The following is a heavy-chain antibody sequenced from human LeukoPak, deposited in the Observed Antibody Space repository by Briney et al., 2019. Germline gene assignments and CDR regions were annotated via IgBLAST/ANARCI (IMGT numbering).Heavy chain of an antibody. CDR1: GFTFSSYS. CDR2: ISSSSSTI. V-gene: IGHV3-48*01. CDR3: ARVFFDASDI. Sequence: GGSLRLSCAASGFTFSSYSMNWVRQAPGKGLEWVSYISSSSSTIYNADSVKGRFTISRDNAKNSLYLQMNSLRAEDTAVYYCARVFFDASDIWGQGTMVTVSS. J-gene: IGHJ3*02. D-gene: IGHD3-10*02.